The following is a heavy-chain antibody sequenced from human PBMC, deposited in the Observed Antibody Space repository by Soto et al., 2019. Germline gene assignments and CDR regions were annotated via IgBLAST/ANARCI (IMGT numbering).Heavy chain of an antibody. CDR2: IYYSGST. Sequence: QVQLQESGPGLVKPSQTLSLTCTVSGGSISSGDYYWSWIRQPPGKGLEWIGYIYYSGSTYYNPSLKSRVTISVDTSKNQCSLKLSSVTVADTAVDYWARGSSTDAFDIWGQGTMVTVSS. D-gene: IGHD4-4*01. CDR3: ARGSSTDAFDI. CDR1: GGSISSGDYY. V-gene: IGHV4-30-4*01. J-gene: IGHJ3*02.